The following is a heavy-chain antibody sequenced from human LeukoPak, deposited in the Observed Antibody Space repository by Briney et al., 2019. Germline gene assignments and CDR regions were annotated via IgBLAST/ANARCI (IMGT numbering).Heavy chain of an antibody. J-gene: IGHJ4*02. Sequence: SRTRSLTCAISGDSVSSNGAAWDWNRQSQSRGLEWLGRTYYRSQQWYSDYAPSVKGRITINADTSQNQFSLHLNSVTPEDTAVYYCGRETDFGVVTNWGQGTMVTVSS. CDR3: GRETDFGVVTN. CDR1: GDSVSSNGAA. V-gene: IGHV6-1*01. CDR2: TYYRSQQWYS. D-gene: IGHD3-3*01.